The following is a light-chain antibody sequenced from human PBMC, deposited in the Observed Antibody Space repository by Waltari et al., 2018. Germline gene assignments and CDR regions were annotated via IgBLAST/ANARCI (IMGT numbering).Light chain of an antibody. CDR1: SGHSSYT. V-gene: IGLV4-69*01. J-gene: IGLJ2*01. CDR3: QTWGTDIHVV. Sequence: QLVLTQSPSASASLGASVKLTCTLSSGHSSYTIAWHQHQPGKGPRYLMKVNSDGSHSKGDGIPARFSGSSSGAERYLTISSLQSEDEADYHCQTWGTDIHVVFGGGTKLTVL. CDR2: VNSDGSH.